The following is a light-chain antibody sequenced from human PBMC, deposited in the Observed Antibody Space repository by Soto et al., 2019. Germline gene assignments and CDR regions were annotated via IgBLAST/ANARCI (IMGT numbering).Light chain of an antibody. CDR3: QQYYTKPLT. Sequence: DIVMTQSPDSLAVSLGERATINCKSSQSVLYSSNNKNYLAWYQQKAGQPPKLLIYWASIRESGVPDRFSGSGSGTDFTLPISSLQAEDVALYYCQQYYTKPLTFGGGTRLEI. J-gene: IGKJ4*01. CDR2: WAS. CDR1: QSVLYSSNNKNY. V-gene: IGKV4-1*01.